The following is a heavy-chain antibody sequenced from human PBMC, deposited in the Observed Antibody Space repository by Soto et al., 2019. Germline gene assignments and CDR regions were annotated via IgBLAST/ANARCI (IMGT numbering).Heavy chain of an antibody. CDR3: AKAFGSSYYYYYGMDV. J-gene: IGHJ6*02. CDR1: GYSFTSYW. CDR2: IYPGDSDT. V-gene: IGHV5-51*01. Sequence: GESLKISCKGSGYSFTSYWIGWVRQMPGKGLEWMGIIYPGDSDTRYSPSFQGQVTISADKSISTAYLQWSSLKASDTAMYYCAKAFGSSYYYYYGMDVWGQGTTVTVSS. D-gene: IGHD6-6*01.